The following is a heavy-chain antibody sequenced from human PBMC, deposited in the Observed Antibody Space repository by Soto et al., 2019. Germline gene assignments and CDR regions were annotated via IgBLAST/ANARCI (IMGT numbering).Heavy chain of an antibody. V-gene: IGHV1-18*01. CDR1: GYTFTSYG. Sequence: ASVKVSCKASGYTFTSYGISWVRQAPGQGLEWMGWISAYNGNTNYAQKLQGRVTMTTDTSTSTAYMELRSLRSDDTAVCYCARDADTAMVMDYWGQGTLVTVSS. J-gene: IGHJ4*02. CDR3: ARDADTAMVMDY. CDR2: ISAYNGNT. D-gene: IGHD5-18*01.